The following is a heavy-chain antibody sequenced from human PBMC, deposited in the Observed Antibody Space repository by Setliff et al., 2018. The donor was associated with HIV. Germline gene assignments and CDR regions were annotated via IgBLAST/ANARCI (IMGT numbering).Heavy chain of an antibody. V-gene: IGHV1-2*02. CDR2: INAGNGNT. J-gene: IGHJ4*02. CDR1: GYTFTSHY. CDR3: ASSPYNFLSY. D-gene: IGHD3-3*01. Sequence: GASVKVSCKASGYTFTSHYMHWVRQAPGQGLEWTGIINAGNGNTKYSQKFQGRVTMTRDTSISTAYMELSRLRSDDTAVYYCASSPYNFLSYWGQGTLVTVSS.